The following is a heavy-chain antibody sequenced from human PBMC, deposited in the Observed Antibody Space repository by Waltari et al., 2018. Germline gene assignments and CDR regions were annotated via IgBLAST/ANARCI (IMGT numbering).Heavy chain of an antibody. V-gene: IGHV4-39*07. D-gene: IGHD3-9*01. Sequence: QLQESGPGLMKTSETLSLTCTVSGDSISSSHYYWGWIRQPPGKGLEWIGSIYYSGNTHYNPSLKSRATVAVDTSKNQFSLNLISVTAADTAVYFCARDFTVRYFDWLSQGDLYYFDNWGQGTLVTVSP. CDR3: ARDFTVRYFDWLSQGDLYYFDN. CDR2: IYYSGNT. J-gene: IGHJ4*02. CDR1: GDSISSSHYY.